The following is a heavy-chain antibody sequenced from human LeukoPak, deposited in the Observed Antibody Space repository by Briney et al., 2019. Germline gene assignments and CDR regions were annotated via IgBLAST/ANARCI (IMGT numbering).Heavy chain of an antibody. V-gene: IGHV3-21*01. D-gene: IGHD6-6*01. CDR1: GFTFSSYS. J-gene: IGHJ5*02. CDR2: ISSSSSYI. Sequence: SGGSLRLSCAASGFTFSSYSMNWVRQAPGKGLEWVSSISSSSSYIYYADSVKGRFTISRDNAKNSLYLQMNSLRAEDTAVYYCARGPASLIHTWGQGTLVTVPS. CDR3: ARGPASLIHT.